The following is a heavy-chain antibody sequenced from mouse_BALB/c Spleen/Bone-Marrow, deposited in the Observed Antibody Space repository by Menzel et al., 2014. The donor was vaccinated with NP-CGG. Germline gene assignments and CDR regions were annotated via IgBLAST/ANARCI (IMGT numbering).Heavy chain of an antibody. J-gene: IGHJ3*01. CDR1: GYSITSDYA. Sequence: EVHLVESGPGLVKPSQSLSLTCTVTGYSITSDYAWNWIRQFPGNKLEWRGYISYSGSTSYNPSLKSRISITRDTSKNQFFLQLNSVTTEDTATYYCARYYYGNYWFAYWGQGTLVTVSA. CDR3: ARYYYGNYWFAY. D-gene: IGHD2-1*01. V-gene: IGHV3-2*02. CDR2: ISYSGST.